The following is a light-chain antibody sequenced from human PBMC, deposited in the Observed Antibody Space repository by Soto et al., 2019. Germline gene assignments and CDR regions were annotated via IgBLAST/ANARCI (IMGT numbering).Light chain of an antibody. CDR1: QSVSNNY. V-gene: IGKV3-20*01. CDR2: GAS. Sequence: EIVLTQSPGTLSLSPGERATLSCRASQSVSNNYLAWYQQKPGQAPRLLIYGASNRATGIPDRFSGSGSGTDFTLTISRLEPEDFATYYCQQTASTPYTFGQGT. CDR3: QQTASTPYT. J-gene: IGKJ2*01.